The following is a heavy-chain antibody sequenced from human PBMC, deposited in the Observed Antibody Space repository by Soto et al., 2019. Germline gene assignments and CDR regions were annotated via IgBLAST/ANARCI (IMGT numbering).Heavy chain of an antibody. J-gene: IGHJ4*02. Sequence: EVQLLESGGGLVQPGGSLRLSCAASGLTFSSFAMSWVRQAPGKGLEWVSAIDTSGGGTYYADSVKGRFTISRDNSKNSPNLQITTLRAEEPAVYEALKSSRTMGDSWGQRTLVTVSS. CDR2: IDTSGGGT. V-gene: IGHV3-23*01. CDR1: GLTFSSFA. CDR3: LKSSRTMGDS. D-gene: IGHD6-13*01.